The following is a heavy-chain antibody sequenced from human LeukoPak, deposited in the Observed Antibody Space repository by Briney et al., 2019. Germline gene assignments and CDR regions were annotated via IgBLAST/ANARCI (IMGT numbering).Heavy chain of an antibody. V-gene: IGHV3-21*01. CDR3: ARGGQYDFWSGYYHYYYYMDV. D-gene: IGHD3-3*01. Sequence: GGSLRLSCAASGFTFSSYSMYWVRQAPGKGLEWVSSISSSSSYIYYADSVKGRFTISRDNAKNSPYLQMNSLRAEDTAVYYCARGGQYDFWSGYYHYYYYMDVWGKGTTVTVSS. J-gene: IGHJ6*03. CDR1: GFTFSSYS. CDR2: ISSSSSYI.